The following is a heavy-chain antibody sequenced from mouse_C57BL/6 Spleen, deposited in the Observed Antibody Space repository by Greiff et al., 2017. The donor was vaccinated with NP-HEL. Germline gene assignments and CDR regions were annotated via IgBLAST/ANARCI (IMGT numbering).Heavy chain of an antibody. J-gene: IGHJ3*01. CDR1: FSTFPSSG. CDR2: ISPRCGNT. V-gene: IGHV1-81*01. CDR3: ARLGYYYGSSFSWFAY. D-gene: IGHD1-1*01. Sequence: SVTLSFTSSFSTFPSSGLCFLKPITFPFLSFILEISPRCGNTYYNEKFKGKATLTADKSSSTAYMELRSLTSEDSAVYFCARLGYYYGSSFSWFAYWGQGTLVTVSA.